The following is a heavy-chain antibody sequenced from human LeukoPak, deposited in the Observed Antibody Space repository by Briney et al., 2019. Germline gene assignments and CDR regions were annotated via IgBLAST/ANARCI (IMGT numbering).Heavy chain of an antibody. CDR3: ARGGVTIFGVVIIPQLDAFDI. D-gene: IGHD3-3*01. CDR1: GFTFSSCA. J-gene: IGHJ3*02. V-gene: IGHV3-30*04. CDR2: VSYDGSNK. Sequence: RTGGPLRLSCGASGFTFSSCAMHWVRQAPGKGLEWVAVVSYDGSNKYYADSVKGRFTISRDNSKNTLYLQMNSLRAEDTAVYYCARGGVTIFGVVIIPQLDAFDIWGQGTMVTVSS.